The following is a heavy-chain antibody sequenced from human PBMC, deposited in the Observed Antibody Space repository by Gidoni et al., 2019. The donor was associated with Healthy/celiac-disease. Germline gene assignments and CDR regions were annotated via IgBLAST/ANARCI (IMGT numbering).Heavy chain of an antibody. J-gene: IGHJ4*02. V-gene: IGHV3-21*01. CDR3: ARDAITIFGVIINGLDY. Sequence: EVQLVESGGGLVKPGGSLRLSCAASGLPFSSYRINWVRQAPGKGLEWFSVISSSSSYIYYADSVKGRFTISRDNAKNSLYLQMNSLRAEDTAVYYCARDAITIFGVIINGLDYWGQGTLVTVSS. CDR2: ISSSSSYI. CDR1: GLPFSSYR. D-gene: IGHD3-3*01.